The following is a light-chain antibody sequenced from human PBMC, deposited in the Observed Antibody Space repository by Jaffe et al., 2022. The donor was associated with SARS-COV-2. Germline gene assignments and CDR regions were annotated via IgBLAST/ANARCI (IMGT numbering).Light chain of an antibody. CDR3: SSYTSSSTF. CDR2: DVS. V-gene: IGLV2-14*03. Sequence: QSALTQPASVSGSPGQSVTISCTGTSSDVGGYNSVSWYQQHPGKAPKLMIYDVSNRPSGVSNRFSGSKSGNTASLTISGLQAEDEADYYCSSYTSSSTFFGGGTKLTVL. CDR1: SSDVGGYNS. J-gene: IGLJ2*01.